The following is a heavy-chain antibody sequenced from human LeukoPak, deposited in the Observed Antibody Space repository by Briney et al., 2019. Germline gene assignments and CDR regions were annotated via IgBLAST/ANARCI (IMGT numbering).Heavy chain of an antibody. V-gene: IGHV4-4*02. J-gene: IGHJ4*02. CDR3: ASRERWLVFFDY. CDR1: GGSISSSNW. D-gene: IGHD6-19*01. CDR2: IYHSGST. Sequence: SETLSLTCAVSGGSISSSNWWSWVRQPPGKGLEWIGEIYHSGSTNYNPSLKSRVTISVDKSKNQFSLKLSSVTAADTAVYYCASRERWLVFFDYWGQGTLVTVSS.